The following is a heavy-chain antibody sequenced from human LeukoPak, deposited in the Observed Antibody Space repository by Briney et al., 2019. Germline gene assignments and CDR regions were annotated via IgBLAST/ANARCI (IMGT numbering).Heavy chain of an antibody. Sequence: GGSLRLSCAASGFTFSSYSMKWVRQAPGKGLEWVSAISSSDGSTYYADSVKGRFTISRDNSKNTLYLQMNSLRAEDTAVYYCAKDLYGGSSPPFDYWGQGTLVTVSS. CDR2: ISSSDGST. V-gene: IGHV3-23*01. CDR1: GFTFSSYS. D-gene: IGHD1-26*01. J-gene: IGHJ4*02. CDR3: AKDLYGGSSPPFDY.